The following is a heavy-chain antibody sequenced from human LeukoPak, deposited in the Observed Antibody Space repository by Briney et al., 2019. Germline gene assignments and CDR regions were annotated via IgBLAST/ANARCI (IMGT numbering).Heavy chain of an antibody. Sequence: PGRSLRLSCAASGFTFSSYAMHWVRQVPGKGLEWVAVISYDGSNKYYAAFVKGRFTISRDSSKNTLYLQMNSLRAEDTAVYYCAREAYDSTPPPDAFDIWGQGTMVTVSS. CDR1: GFTFSSYA. D-gene: IGHD3-22*01. J-gene: IGHJ3*02. CDR3: AREAYDSTPPPDAFDI. CDR2: ISYDGSNK. V-gene: IGHV3-30*01.